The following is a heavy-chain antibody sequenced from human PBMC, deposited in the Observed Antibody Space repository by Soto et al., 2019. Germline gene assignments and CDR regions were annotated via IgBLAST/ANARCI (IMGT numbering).Heavy chain of an antibody. CDR3: AKNGQPPYYYYGLDV. Sequence: ASVTVSCQASGYTFTSYGISWVRQAPGQGLEWMGWISGYNGDANYAQRFQGRVSMTIDTSTTTAYMELRTLTPDDTAVYYCAKNGQPPYYYYGLDVWGQGTTVTVSS. V-gene: IGHV1-18*01. CDR2: ISGYNGDA. J-gene: IGHJ6*02. D-gene: IGHD2-8*01. CDR1: GYTFTSYG.